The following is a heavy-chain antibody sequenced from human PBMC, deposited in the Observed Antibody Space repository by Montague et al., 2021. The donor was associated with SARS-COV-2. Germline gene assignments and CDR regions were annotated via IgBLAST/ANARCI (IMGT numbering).Heavy chain of an antibody. V-gene: IGHV4-34*01. Sequence: SETLSLTCAVYGGSFSGYYWSWIRQPPGKGLVGIGEINHSGSTNYNPSLKSRVTISVDTSKNQFSLMRSSVTAADTAVYYCARGYDYGWGSYSYLPWFDSWGQGTLVTVSS. D-gene: IGHD3-16*02. J-gene: IGHJ5*01. CDR1: GGSFSGYY. CDR3: ARGYDYGWGSYSYLPWFDS. CDR2: INHSGST.